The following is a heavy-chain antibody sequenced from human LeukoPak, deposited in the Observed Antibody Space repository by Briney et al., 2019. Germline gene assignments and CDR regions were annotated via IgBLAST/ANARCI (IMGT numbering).Heavy chain of an antibody. CDR3: ARQGGYCSSTSCPLDAFDI. Sequence: EESLKISCKGSGYSFTSYWIGWVRQMPGKGLEWMGIIYPGDSDTRYSPSFQGQVTISADKSISTAYLQWSSLKASDTAMYYCARQGGYCSSTSCPLDAFDIWGQGTMVTVSS. CDR1: GYSFTSYW. CDR2: IYPGDSDT. V-gene: IGHV5-51*01. J-gene: IGHJ3*02. D-gene: IGHD2-2*01.